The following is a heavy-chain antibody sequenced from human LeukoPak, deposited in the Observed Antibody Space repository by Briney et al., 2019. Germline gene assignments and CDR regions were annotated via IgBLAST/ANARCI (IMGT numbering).Heavy chain of an antibody. CDR1: GFTFSSYG. Sequence: GESLRLSCAASGFTFSSYGMHWVRQAPGKGLEWVAFIRYDGSNKYYADSVRGRFTISRDNSKNTLYLQMNSLRAEDTAVYYCARDSNGDYWGGPFDYWGQGTLVTVSS. V-gene: IGHV3-30*02. D-gene: IGHD4-17*01. CDR2: IRYDGSNK. J-gene: IGHJ4*02. CDR3: ARDSNGDYWGGPFDY.